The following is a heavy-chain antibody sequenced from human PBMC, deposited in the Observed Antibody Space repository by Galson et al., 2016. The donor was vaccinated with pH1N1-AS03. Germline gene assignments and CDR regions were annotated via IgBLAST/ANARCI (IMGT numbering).Heavy chain of an antibody. D-gene: IGHD3-22*01. Sequence: LSLTCTVSGGSLGSHYWSWIRQPPGKRLEWIAFVSYSGSATYNPSLESRVTMSLDTSKRQISLKLRSVTTADTAIYYCARYANYYDSNANLPAFDNWGQGTLVTVSS. J-gene: IGHJ4*02. CDR1: GGSLGSHY. CDR2: VSYSGSA. V-gene: IGHV4-59*11. CDR3: ARYANYYDSNANLPAFDN.